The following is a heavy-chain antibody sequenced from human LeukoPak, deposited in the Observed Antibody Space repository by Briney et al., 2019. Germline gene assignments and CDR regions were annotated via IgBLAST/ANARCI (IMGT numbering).Heavy chain of an antibody. CDR3: ARDGYYYMDV. J-gene: IGHJ6*03. Sequence: SETLSLTCTVSGGSISSSSYYWSWIRQPPGKGLEWIGYIYYSGSTNYNPSLKSRVTISVDTSKNQFSLKLSSVTAADTAVYYCARDGYYYMDVWGKGTTVTVSS. CDR2: IYYSGST. V-gene: IGHV4-61*01. CDR1: GGSISSSSYY.